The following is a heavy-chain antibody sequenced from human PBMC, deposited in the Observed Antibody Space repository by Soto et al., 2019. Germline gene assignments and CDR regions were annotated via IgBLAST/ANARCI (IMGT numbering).Heavy chain of an antibody. Sequence: HPGGSLRLSCAASGFTFSIYAMSWVRQAPGKGLEWVSAISGSGGSTYYADSVKGRFTISRDNSKNTLYLQMNSLRAEDTAVYYCARVVFSSGWEYFQHWGQGTLVTVSS. CDR2: ISGSGGST. V-gene: IGHV3-23*01. J-gene: IGHJ1*01. D-gene: IGHD6-19*01. CDR3: ARVVFSSGWEYFQH. CDR1: GFTFSIYA.